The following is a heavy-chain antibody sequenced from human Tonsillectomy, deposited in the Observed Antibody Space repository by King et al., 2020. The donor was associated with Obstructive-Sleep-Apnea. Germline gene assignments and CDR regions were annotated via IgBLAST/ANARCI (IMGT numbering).Heavy chain of an antibody. V-gene: IGHV3-74*01. D-gene: IGHD4-17*01. CDR2: SSSDGSST. CDR1: GFTFSSYW. J-gene: IGHJ2*01. CDR3: AREGTVTGGRYFDL. Sequence: VQLVESGGGLVQPGGSLRLSCAASGFTFSSYWMHWVRQPPGKGLVWFSRSSSDGSSTNYADSVKGRFTISRDNAKNTLFLQMNSLRAEDTAVWYCAREGTVTGGRYFDLWGRGTLVTVSS.